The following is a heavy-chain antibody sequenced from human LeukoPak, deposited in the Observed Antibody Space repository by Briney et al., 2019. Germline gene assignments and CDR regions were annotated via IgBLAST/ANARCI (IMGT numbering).Heavy chain of an antibody. Sequence: WASVKVSCKASGYTFTSYGISWVRQAPGQGLEWMGWISTYNGNTNYAQKLQGRVTMTTDTSTRTAYMERRSLRSNGTAVYYCARGPNMIYGDYYYYYYMDVWGKGTTVTVSS. CDR3: ARGPNMIYGDYYYYYYMDV. D-gene: IGHD4-17*01. CDR2: ISTYNGNT. CDR1: GYTFTSYG. J-gene: IGHJ6*03. V-gene: IGHV1-18*01.